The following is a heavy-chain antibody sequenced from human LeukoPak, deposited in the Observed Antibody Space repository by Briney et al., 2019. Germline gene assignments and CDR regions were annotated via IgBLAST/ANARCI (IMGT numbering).Heavy chain of an antibody. J-gene: IGHJ4*02. D-gene: IGHD1-1*01. Sequence: PSETLSLTCAVSGGSISSNNWWGWVRQPPGKGLEWIGEIYHSGSPNYNPSLKSRVTISVDKSRNHFSLNLSSVTAADTAVYYCAKVNINNWHSCDYWGQGTLVTVSS. V-gene: IGHV4-4*02. CDR1: GGSISSNNW. CDR2: IYHSGSP. CDR3: AKVNINNWHSCDY.